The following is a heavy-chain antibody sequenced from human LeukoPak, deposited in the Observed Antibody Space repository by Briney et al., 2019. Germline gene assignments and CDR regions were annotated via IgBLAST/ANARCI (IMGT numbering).Heavy chain of an antibody. CDR2: ISASGGGT. CDR1: GFTFSSSG. V-gene: IGHV3-23*01. D-gene: IGHD5-18*01. Sequence: PGGSLRLSCAASGFTFSSSGMSWVRQAPGKGLEWVSAISASGGGTNHADSVKGRFTISRDNSKNMLYLQMESLRAEDTAVYYCAKGNSFYFGYWGQGTLVTVSS. CDR3: AKGNSFYFGY. J-gene: IGHJ4*02.